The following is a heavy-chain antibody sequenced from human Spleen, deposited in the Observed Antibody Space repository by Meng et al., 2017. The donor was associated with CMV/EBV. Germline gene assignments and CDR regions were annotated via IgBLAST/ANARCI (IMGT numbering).Heavy chain of an antibody. D-gene: IGHD3-3*01. Sequence: PHPQESGPGLVKPSEPLSLTCTVSGGSISSSSYYWGWIRQPPGKGLEWIGSIYYSGSTYYNPSLKSRVTISVDTSKNQFSLKLSSVTAADTAVYYCARITIFGVVKHDYWGQGTLVTVFS. J-gene: IGHJ4*02. CDR1: GGSISSSSYY. V-gene: IGHV4-39*07. CDR3: ARITIFGVVKHDY. CDR2: IYYSGST.